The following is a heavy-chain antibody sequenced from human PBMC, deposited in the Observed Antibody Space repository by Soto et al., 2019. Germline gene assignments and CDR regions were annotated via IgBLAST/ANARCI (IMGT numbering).Heavy chain of an antibody. CDR1: AGGSISSGDSY. CDR3: ARGVGSSWYFSYFDY. Sequence: QVQLQESGPGLVKPSQTLSLTCTVSAGGSISSGDSYWSWIRQHPGKGLEYIVHIYYGSTYYNPFLKSRVSISVDTSKNQFSLNLNSVTAADTAVYYCARGVGSSWYFSYFDYWGQGTLVSVSS. J-gene: IGHJ4*02. D-gene: IGHD6-13*01. V-gene: IGHV4-31*03. CDR2: IYYGST.